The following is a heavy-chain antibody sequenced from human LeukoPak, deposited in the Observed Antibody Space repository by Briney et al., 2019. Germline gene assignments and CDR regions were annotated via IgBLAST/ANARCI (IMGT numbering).Heavy chain of an antibody. Sequence: PGGSLRLSCAASGFTFSSYAMSWVRQAPGKGLEWVSAISGSGGSTYYADSVKGRFTISRDNSKNTLYLQMNSLRAEDTAVYYCAKLTYFDWLLPYYFDYWGQGTLVTVSS. CDR3: AKLTYFDWLLPYYFDY. J-gene: IGHJ4*02. D-gene: IGHD3-9*01. V-gene: IGHV3-23*01. CDR2: ISGSGGST. CDR1: GFTFSSYA.